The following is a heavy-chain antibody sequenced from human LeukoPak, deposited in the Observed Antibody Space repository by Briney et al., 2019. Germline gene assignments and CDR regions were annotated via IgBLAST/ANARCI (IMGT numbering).Heavy chain of an antibody. J-gene: IGHJ4*02. CDR1: GGSFSGYY. V-gene: IGHV4-34*01. D-gene: IGHD2-15*01. CDR2: INHSGST. Sequence: SETLSLTCAVYGGSFSGYYWSWIRQPPGKGLEWIGEINHSGSTNYNPSLKSRVTISVDTSKNQFSLKLSSVTAADTAVYYCARGRIYLRRYCSGGSCHPVGDYWGQGTLVTVSS. CDR3: ARGRIYLRRYCSGGSCHPVGDY.